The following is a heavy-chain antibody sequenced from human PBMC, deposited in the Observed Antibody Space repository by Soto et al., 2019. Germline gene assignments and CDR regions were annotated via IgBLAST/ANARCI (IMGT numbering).Heavy chain of an antibody. J-gene: IGHJ4*02. Sequence: GESLKISCKGSGYSFTSYWIGWVRQMPGKGLEWTGIIYPGDSDTRYSPSFQGQVTISADKSISTAYLQWSSLKASDTAMYYCARQVDILTGYYKPHFDYWGQGTLVTVSS. CDR1: GYSFTSYW. CDR3: ARQVDILTGYYKPHFDY. D-gene: IGHD3-9*01. V-gene: IGHV5-51*01. CDR2: IYPGDSDT.